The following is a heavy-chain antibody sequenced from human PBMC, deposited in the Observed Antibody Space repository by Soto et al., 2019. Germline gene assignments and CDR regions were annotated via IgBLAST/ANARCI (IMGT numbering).Heavy chain of an antibody. V-gene: IGHV3-48*03. J-gene: IGHJ4*02. CDR3: SRDPAPIGWYDY. Sequence: GGSLRLSCAASGFTFSSYEMNWVRQATGKGLEWVSYITSSGSTIYYADSVKGRFTISRDNTKNTLFLQMNSLRGEDTAVYYCSRDPAPIGWYDYWGQGTLVTVSS. CDR1: GFTFSSYE. CDR2: ITSSGSTI. D-gene: IGHD6-19*01.